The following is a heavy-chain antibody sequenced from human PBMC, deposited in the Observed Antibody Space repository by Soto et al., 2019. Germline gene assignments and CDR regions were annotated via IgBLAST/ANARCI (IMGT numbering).Heavy chain of an antibody. Sequence: QVQLVQSRAEVKEPGASVKVSCKASGYTCTSYAMDWVRQAPGQRHEWMGWINAGNGNTKYSQKFQGRVTITRDTSASTAYMELSSLTSEDTAVYYCARDPGYSYGYNWGQGTLVTVSS. CDR2: INAGNGNT. CDR1: GYTCTSYA. CDR3: ARDPGYSYGYN. D-gene: IGHD5-18*01. J-gene: IGHJ4*02. V-gene: IGHV1-3*01.